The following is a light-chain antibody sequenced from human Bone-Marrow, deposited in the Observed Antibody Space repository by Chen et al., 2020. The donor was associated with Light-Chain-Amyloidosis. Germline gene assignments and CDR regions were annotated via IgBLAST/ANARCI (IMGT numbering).Light chain of an antibody. CDR3: QSADSSGTYEGI. J-gene: IGLJ2*01. CDR2: RDT. CDR1: DLPTKY. Sequence: SYELTQPPSVSVSPGQTARITCSGDDLPTKYAHWYQQKPGQAPVLVIHRDTERPAGISERFSGSSSGTTATLTISEVQAEDEADYHCQSADSSGTYEGIFGGGAKLTVL. V-gene: IGLV3-25*03.